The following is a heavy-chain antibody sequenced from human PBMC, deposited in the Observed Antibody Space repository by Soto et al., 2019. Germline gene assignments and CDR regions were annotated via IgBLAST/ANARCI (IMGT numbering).Heavy chain of an antibody. J-gene: IGHJ5*02. CDR1: GVSISSYY. V-gene: IGHV4-59*01. CDR3: ARSAHRGYSGYDQNWFDP. CDR2: IYYSGST. D-gene: IGHD5-12*01. Sequence: PSETLSLTCTVSGVSISSYYWSWIRQLPGKGLEWIGYIYYSGSTNYNPSLKSRVTISVDTSKNQFSLKLSSVTAADTAVYYCARSAHRGYSGYDQNWFDPWGQGTLVTVSS.